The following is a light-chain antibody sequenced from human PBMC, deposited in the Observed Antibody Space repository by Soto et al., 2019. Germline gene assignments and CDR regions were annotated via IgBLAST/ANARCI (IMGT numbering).Light chain of an antibody. J-gene: IGKJ4*01. CDR3: QQSYVTPLT. CDR2: AAS. V-gene: IGKV1-39*01. Sequence: DIQMTQSPPSLSASVGDRVTITCRASQTIDTFANWYQEKPGRAPKLLIFAASSLHSRVPSGVSGSGSGTDFTLTITSLQPEDFATDYCQQSYVTPLTFGGGTKVDIK. CDR1: QTIDTF.